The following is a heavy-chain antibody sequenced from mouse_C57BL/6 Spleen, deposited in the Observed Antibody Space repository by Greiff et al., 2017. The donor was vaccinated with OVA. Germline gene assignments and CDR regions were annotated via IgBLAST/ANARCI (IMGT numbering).Heavy chain of an antibody. D-gene: IGHD1-1*01. CDR1: GYTFTSYW. Sequence: QVQLQQSGAELVKPGASVKLSCKASGYTFTSYWMHWVKQRPGQGLEWIGMIHPNSGSTNYNEKFKSKATLTVDKSSSTAYMQLSSLTSEDSAVYYCARDSGSSTGAMDYWGQGTSVTVSS. J-gene: IGHJ4*01. CDR3: ARDSGSSTGAMDY. CDR2: IHPNSGST. V-gene: IGHV1-64*01.